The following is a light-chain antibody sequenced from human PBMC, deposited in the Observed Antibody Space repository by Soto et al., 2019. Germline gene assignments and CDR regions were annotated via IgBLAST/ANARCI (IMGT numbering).Light chain of an antibody. CDR2: GVS. Sequence: QSALTQPASVSGSPGQSITISCTGSSNDVGAFNYVSWYRHSPGEAPKVLIRGVSIRPSGVSIRFSASKSANTASLTISGLQAEDEALYYCSTFAVSPVIFGGGTKLTVL. CDR1: SNDVGAFNY. V-gene: IGLV2-14*03. CDR3: STFAVSPVI. J-gene: IGLJ2*01.